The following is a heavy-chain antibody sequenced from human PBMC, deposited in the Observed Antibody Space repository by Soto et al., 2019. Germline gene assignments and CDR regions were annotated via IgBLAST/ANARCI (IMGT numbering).Heavy chain of an antibody. D-gene: IGHD6-19*01. Sequence: QVQLVQSGAEVKKPGSSVKVSCKASGGTFSNYAISWVRQAPGQGLEWMGGILPIFGTANYAQKFQGRVTITADEYTRAAYMELSSARSEDTALYYCARNAVAVFSIISAFALRGQGTLVTVSS. CDR1: GGTFSNYA. CDR3: ARNAVAVFSIISAFAL. CDR2: ILPIFGTA. V-gene: IGHV1-69*12. J-gene: IGHJ4*02.